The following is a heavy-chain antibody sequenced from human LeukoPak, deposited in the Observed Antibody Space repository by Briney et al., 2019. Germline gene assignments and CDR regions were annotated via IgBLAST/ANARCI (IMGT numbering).Heavy chain of an antibody. CDR3: ARDWGYCSGGSCYAMEF. J-gene: IGHJ4*02. D-gene: IGHD2-15*01. CDR2: INAGNGNT. CDR1: GYTFTSYA. Sequence: GASVKVSCKASGYTFTSYAMHWVRQAPGQRLEWMGWINAGNGNTKYSQKFQGRVTITRDTSASTACMELSSLRSEDTAVYYCARDWGYCSGGSCYAMEFWGQGTLVTVSS. V-gene: IGHV1-3*01.